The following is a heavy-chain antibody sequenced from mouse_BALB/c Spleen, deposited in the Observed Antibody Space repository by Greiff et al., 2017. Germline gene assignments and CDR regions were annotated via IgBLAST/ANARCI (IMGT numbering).Heavy chain of an antibody. Sequence: VQLKQSGAELVKPGASVKLSCTASGFNIKDTYMHWVKQRPEQGLEWIGRIDPANGNTKYDPKFQGKATITADTSSNTAYLQLSSLTSEDTAVYYCARDYDPSYYAMDYWGQGTSVTVSS. CDR3: ARDYDPSYYAMDY. V-gene: IGHV14-3*02. D-gene: IGHD2-4*01. J-gene: IGHJ4*01. CDR2: IDPANGNT. CDR1: GFNIKDTY.